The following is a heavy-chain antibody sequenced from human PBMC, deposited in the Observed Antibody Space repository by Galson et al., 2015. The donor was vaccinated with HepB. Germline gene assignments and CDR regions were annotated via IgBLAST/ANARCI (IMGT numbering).Heavy chain of an antibody. J-gene: IGHJ4*02. CDR3: ARDRPGTKGLDH. CDR2: INTGNGNT. V-gene: IGHV1-3*04. Sequence: SVKVSCKASGHTFTYFAMHWVRQAPGQRLEWMGWINTGNGNTRYSQKLQGRVTISRDTSASAAYMELRSLRSDDTAVYYCARDRPGTKGLDHWGQGTLVTVSP. CDR1: GHTFTYFA. D-gene: IGHD1-7*01.